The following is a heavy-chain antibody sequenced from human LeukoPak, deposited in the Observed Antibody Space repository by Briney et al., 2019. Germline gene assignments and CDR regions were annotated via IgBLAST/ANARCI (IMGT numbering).Heavy chain of an antibody. Sequence: ASVKVSCKASGGTFSSYAISWVRQAPGQGLEWMGGIIPIFGTANYAQKFQGRVTITADKSTSTAYMELSSLRSEDTAVYYCARDTYNYGSSAYYFDYWGQGTLVTVSS. V-gene: IGHV1-69*06. CDR3: ARDTYNYGSSAYYFDY. CDR1: GGTFSSYA. J-gene: IGHJ4*02. CDR2: IIPIFGTA. D-gene: IGHD5-18*01.